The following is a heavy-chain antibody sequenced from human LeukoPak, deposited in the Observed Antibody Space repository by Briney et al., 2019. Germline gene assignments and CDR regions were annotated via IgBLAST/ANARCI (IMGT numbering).Heavy chain of an antibody. CDR1: GFTVDSNY. CDR2: IYSGGST. CDR3: ARVNWDDSYGMDV. V-gene: IGHV3-53*01. D-gene: IGHD3-3*01. J-gene: IGHJ6*02. Sequence: AGGSLRLSCAASGFTVDSNYLSWVRQAPGKGLEWVSVIYSGGSTYYADSVKGRFTISRDNSKNTLYLQMNSLRAEDTAVYYCARVNWDDSYGMDVWGQGTTVTVSS.